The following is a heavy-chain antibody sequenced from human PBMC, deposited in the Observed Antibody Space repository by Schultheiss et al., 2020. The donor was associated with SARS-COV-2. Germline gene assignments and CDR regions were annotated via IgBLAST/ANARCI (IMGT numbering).Heavy chain of an antibody. V-gene: IGHV3-23*01. CDR3: ARDGYYYDSSGYYADAFDI. CDR1: GFTFSSYA. Sequence: GGSLRLSCAASGFTFSSYAMSWVRQAPGKGLEWVSAISGSGGSTYYADSVKGRFTISRDNSKNTLYLQMNSLRAEDTAVYYCARDGYYYDSSGYYADAFDIWGQGTMVTVSS. D-gene: IGHD3-22*01. J-gene: IGHJ3*02. CDR2: ISGSGGST.